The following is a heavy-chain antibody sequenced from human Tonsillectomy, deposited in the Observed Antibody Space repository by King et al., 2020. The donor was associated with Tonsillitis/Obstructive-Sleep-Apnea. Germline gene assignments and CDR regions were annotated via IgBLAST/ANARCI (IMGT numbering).Heavy chain of an antibody. CDR2: IKQDGTEK. CDR3: SRDPTRQSDY. D-gene: IGHD1-1*01. V-gene: IGHV3-7*04. J-gene: IGHJ4*02. Sequence: VQLVEAGGGWVQPGGSLRLSLAASGFTFISYWLSWVRQAPGKRLEGGAYIKQDGTEKHYVDPGRGRFTISGDNAKNSLFLQMNSLGADDKAVYYCSRDPTRQSDYWGQGTLVTVSA. CDR1: GFTFISYW.